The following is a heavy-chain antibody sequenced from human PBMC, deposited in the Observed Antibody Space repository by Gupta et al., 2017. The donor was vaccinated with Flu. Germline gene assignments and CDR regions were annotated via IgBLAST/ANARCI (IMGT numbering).Heavy chain of an antibody. J-gene: IGHJ4*02. CDR3: ATCSNSYCPRL. D-gene: IGHD1-26*01. CDR2: ISANGDST. Sequence: EVQLVESGGALVQPGGSLRLSCAASGFTFGSYVMSWVRQAPGKGLEWVSRISANGDSTYYGDSVKGRITISRDNSKNTLYLQMNSLRAEDTAVYYCATCSNSYCPRLWGQGTLVTVSA. CDR1: GFTFGSYV. V-gene: IGHV3-23*04.